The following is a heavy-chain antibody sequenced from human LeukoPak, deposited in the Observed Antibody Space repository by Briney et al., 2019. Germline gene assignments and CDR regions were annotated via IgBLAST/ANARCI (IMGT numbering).Heavy chain of an antibody. V-gene: IGHV4-34*01. J-gene: IGHJ4*02. CDR3: ASGYDSSGYWGLFDY. Sequence: SETLSLTCAVYGGSFSGYYWSWIRQPPGKGLEWIGEINHRGSTNYNPSLKSRVTISVDTSKNQFSLKLSSVTAADTAVYYCASGYDSSGYWGLFDYWGQGTLVTVSS. D-gene: IGHD3-22*01. CDR2: INHRGST. CDR1: GGSFSGYY.